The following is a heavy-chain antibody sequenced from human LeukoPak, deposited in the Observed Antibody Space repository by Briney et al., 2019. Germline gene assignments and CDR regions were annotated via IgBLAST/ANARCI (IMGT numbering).Heavy chain of an antibody. D-gene: IGHD3-10*01. CDR3: ARVRGYYGSGIPYFDY. J-gene: IGHJ4*02. CDR2: IYYSGST. Sequence: PSETLSLTCTVSGGSISSGGYYWSWIRQHPGKGLEWIGYIYYSGSTYYNPSLKSRVTISVDTSKNQFSLKLSSVTAADTAVYYCARVRGYYGSGIPYFDYWGQGTLVTVSS. CDR1: GGSISSGGYY. V-gene: IGHV4-31*03.